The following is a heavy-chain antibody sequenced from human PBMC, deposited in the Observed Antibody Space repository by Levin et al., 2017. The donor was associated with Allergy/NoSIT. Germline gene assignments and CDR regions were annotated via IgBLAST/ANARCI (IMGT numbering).Heavy chain of an antibody. D-gene: IGHD3-10*01. V-gene: IGHV1-2*02. CDR3: ARGTDPWFGEEYNWFDP. CDR1: GYTFTGYY. CDR2: INPNSGGT. Sequence: ASVKVSCKASGYTFTGYYMHWVRQAPGQGLEWMGWINPNSGGTNYAQKFQGRVTMTRDTCISTAYMELSRLRYDDTAVYYCARGTDPWFGEEYNWFDPWGQGTLVTVSS. J-gene: IGHJ5*02.